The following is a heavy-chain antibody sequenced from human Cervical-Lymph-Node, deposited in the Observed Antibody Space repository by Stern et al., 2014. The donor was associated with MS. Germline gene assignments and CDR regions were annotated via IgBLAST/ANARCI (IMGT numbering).Heavy chain of an antibody. Sequence: VQLVESGGGVVQPGRSLRLSCAASGFTFSTYGMHWVRQAPGKGLEWVAVIWDDGTNSVYEDSVKGRFTISRDNSKNTLYLQMNTLRTEDTAVYYCAREAPVEPAATDAFDIWGRGTMVAVSS. CDR3: AREAPVEPAATDAFDI. CDR1: GFTFSTYG. D-gene: IGHD2-2*01. J-gene: IGHJ3*02. CDR2: IWDDGTNS. V-gene: IGHV3-33*01.